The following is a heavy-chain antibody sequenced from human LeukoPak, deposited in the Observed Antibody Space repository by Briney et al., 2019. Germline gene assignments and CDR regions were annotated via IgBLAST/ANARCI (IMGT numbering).Heavy chain of an antibody. Sequence: SETLSLTCTVSGVSISSGSYYWSWIRQPAGKGLEWIGRIYTSGSTNYNPSVKSRVTISVDTSKNQFSLKLSTVTDADAAVYDCARGAGIAVAGTRFDPWGQGTLVTVSS. V-gene: IGHV4-61*02. CDR1: GVSISSGSYY. CDR2: IYTSGST. J-gene: IGHJ5*02. D-gene: IGHD6-19*01. CDR3: ARGAGIAVAGTRFDP.